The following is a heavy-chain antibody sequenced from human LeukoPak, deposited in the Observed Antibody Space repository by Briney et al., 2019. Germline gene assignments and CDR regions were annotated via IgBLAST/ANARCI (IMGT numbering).Heavy chain of an antibody. CDR1: GGSISSYY. J-gene: IGHJ3*02. V-gene: IGHV4-59*12. D-gene: IGHD5-24*01. CDR3: ARVGRVIEAVDAFDI. CDR2: IYHSGST. Sequence: SETLSLTCTVSGGSISSYYWSWIRQPPGKGLEWIGYIYHSGSTYYNPSLKSRVTISVDRSKNQFSLKLSSVTAADTAVYYCARVGRVIEAVDAFDIWGQGTMVTVSS.